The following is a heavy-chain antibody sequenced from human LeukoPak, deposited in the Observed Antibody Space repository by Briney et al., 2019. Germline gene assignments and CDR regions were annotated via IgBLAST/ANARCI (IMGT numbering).Heavy chain of an antibody. CDR2: IRSKANSYAT. CDR3: ARDQRGITMIARGAFDI. J-gene: IGHJ3*02. D-gene: IGHD3-22*01. Sequence: TGGSLRLSCAASGFTFSGSAMHWVRQASGKGLEWVGRIRSKANSYATAYAASVKGRFTISRDNSKNTLYLQMNSLRAEDTAVYYCARDQRGITMIARGAFDIWGQGTMVTVSS. CDR1: GFTFSGSA. V-gene: IGHV3-73*01.